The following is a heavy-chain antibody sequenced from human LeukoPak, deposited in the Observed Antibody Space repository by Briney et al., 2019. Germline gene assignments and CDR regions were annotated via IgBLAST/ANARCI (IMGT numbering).Heavy chain of an antibody. V-gene: IGHV4-59*12. CDR1: GASMTSYY. CDR2: IHYSGST. J-gene: IGHJ3*02. D-gene: IGHD2-15*01. Sequence: SETLSLTCTVSGASMTSYYWSWIRQSPGGGLEWIGYIHYSGSTTYNPSLQSRLTISVDMSKNQFSLKLTSVTAADTAVYYCARDLSAGRPAFDNWGQGTKVTVSS. CDR3: ARDLSAGRPAFDN.